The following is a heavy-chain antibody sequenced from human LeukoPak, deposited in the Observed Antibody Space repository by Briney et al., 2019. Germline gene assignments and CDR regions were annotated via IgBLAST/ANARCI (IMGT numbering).Heavy chain of an antibody. D-gene: IGHD1-26*01. J-gene: IGHJ4*02. CDR3: ARDARGGGSYYFDY. CDR2: ISYDGSNK. Sequence: GGSLRLSCAASGFTFSSYAMHWVRQAPGKGLEWVAVISYDGSNKYYADSVKGRFTISRDNSKNTLYLQMNSLRAEDTAVYYCARDARGGGSYYFDYWGQGTLVTVSS. CDR1: GFTFSSYA. V-gene: IGHV3-30-3*01.